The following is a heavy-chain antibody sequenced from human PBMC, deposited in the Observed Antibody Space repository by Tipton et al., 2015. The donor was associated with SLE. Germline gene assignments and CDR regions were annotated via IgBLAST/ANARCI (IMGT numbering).Heavy chain of an antibody. CDR3: ARDYKVTNPDQENFQY. CDR1: GFSISSGYY. J-gene: IGHJ1*01. D-gene: IGHD4-17*01. Sequence: TLSLTCTVSGFSISSGYYWGWIRQSPGKGLEWIGSIFHIGNTYYNPSLKSRVTISVDRSKNQFSLKVNSVTAADTAVYYCARDYKVTNPDQENFQYGGQGTLVTVSS. V-gene: IGHV4-38-2*02. CDR2: IFHIGNT.